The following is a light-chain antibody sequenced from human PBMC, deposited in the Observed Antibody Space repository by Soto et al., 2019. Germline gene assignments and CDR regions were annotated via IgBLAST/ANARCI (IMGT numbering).Light chain of an antibody. CDR1: QSVSSY. CDR2: GAS. Sequence: EIVLTQSPATLSLSPGERATLSCRASQSVSSYLAWYQQKPGQAPRLLIYGASTRATDIPDRFSGSGSGTDFTLTISRLEPEDFATYYCQQDCNSPLTFGQGTQVDIK. V-gene: IGKV3-11*01. CDR3: QQDCNSPLT. J-gene: IGKJ1*01.